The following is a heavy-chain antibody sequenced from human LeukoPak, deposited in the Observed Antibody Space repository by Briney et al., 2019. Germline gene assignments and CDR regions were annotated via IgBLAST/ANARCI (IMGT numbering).Heavy chain of an antibody. D-gene: IGHD3-10*01. CDR3: ARTAIVHHYGSGTYYKIAGCFDP. CDR1: GVSISSSSYY. CDR2: IYYSGST. J-gene: IGHJ5*02. V-gene: IGHV4-39*01. Sequence: PSETLSLTCSVSGVSISSSSYYWGWIRQPPGKGLEWIGSIYYSGSTYYNPSLKSRVTISVDTSKNQFSLKLSSVTAADTAVYYCARTAIVHHYGSGTYYKIAGCFDPWGLGTLVTVS.